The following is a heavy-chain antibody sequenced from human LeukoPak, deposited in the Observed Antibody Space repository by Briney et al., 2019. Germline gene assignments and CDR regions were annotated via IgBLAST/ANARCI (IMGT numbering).Heavy chain of an antibody. CDR2: IKQDGSEK. CDR1: GFTFSSYW. D-gene: IGHD6-13*01. V-gene: IGHV3-7*01. J-gene: IGHJ4*02. CDR3: ARDRMYSSSWYIGAIFDY. Sequence: SGGSLRLSCAASGFTFSSYWMSWVRQAPGKGLEWVANIKQDGSEKYYVDSVKGRFTISRDNAKNSLYLQMNSLRAEDTAVYYCARDRMYSSSWYIGAIFDYWGQGTLVTVSS.